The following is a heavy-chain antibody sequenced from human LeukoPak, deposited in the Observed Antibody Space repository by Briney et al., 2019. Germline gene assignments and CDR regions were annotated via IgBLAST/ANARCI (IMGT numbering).Heavy chain of an antibody. V-gene: IGHV4-34*01. J-gene: IGHJ3*02. CDR1: GGSLSGYY. CDR2: INHSGTT. D-gene: IGHD3-22*01. CDR3: ARHDYYDSSGYPYDAFDI. Sequence: KSSETLSLTCAVYGGSLSGYYWSWIRQPPGKGLEWIGEINHSGTTNFKSSLKSRVTISLDTSKNQFSLKLRSVTAADTAVYYCARHDYYDSSGYPYDAFDIWGQGTMVTVSS.